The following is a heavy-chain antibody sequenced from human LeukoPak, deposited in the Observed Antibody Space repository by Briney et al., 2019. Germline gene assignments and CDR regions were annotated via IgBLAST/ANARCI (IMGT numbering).Heavy chain of an antibody. V-gene: IGHV3-21*01. Sequence: GGSLRLSCAASRFTFSSYSMNWVRQAPGKGLECVSSISSSGNYIYYADSVKGRFTISRDNDRNSLYLQMNSLRAEDTAVYYCARDSIQQQLVLEDRGYPYYFEHWGQGTLVTVSS. D-gene: IGHD6-13*01. CDR3: ARDSIQQQLVLEDRGYPYYFEH. CDR2: ISSSGNYI. J-gene: IGHJ4*02. CDR1: RFTFSSYS.